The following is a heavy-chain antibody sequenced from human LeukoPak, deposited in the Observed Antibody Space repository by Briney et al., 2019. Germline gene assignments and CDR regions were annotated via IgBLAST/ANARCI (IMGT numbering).Heavy chain of an antibody. CDR1: GGSISSYY. D-gene: IGHD3-22*01. J-gene: IGHJ5*02. CDR3: ARESGYDSSGYLPNSPQYNWFDP. Sequence: TSETLSLTCTVSGGSISSYYWSWIRQPPGKGLEWIGYIYYSGSTNYNPSLKSRVTISVDTSKNQFSLKLSSVTAADTAVYYCARESGYDSSGYLPNSPQYNWFDPWGQGTLVTVSS. CDR2: IYYSGST. V-gene: IGHV4-59*01.